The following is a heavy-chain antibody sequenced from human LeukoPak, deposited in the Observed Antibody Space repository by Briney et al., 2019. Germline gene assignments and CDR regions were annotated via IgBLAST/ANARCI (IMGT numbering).Heavy chain of an antibody. J-gene: IGHJ5*02. Sequence: SETLSLTCTVSGGSISSSSYYWGWLRQPPGKGLEWIGSIYYSGSTYYNPSLKCRVTISVDTSKNQFSLKLSSVTAADTAVYYCARQLRMEAAGNWFDPWGQGTLVTVSS. D-gene: IGHD6-13*01. V-gene: IGHV4-39*07. CDR1: GGSISSSSYY. CDR2: IYYSGST. CDR3: ARQLRMEAAGNWFDP.